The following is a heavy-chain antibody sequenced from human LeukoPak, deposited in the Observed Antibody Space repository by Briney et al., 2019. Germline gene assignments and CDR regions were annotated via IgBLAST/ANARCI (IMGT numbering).Heavy chain of an antibody. V-gene: IGHV3-30*18. CDR1: GFAFSSYA. CDR3: AKCVVVTAGIRPSSYYYYYGMDV. Sequence: GRSLRLSCAASGFAFSSYAMHWVRQAPGKGLEWVAVISYDGSNKYYADSVKGRFTISRDNSKNTLYLQMNSLRAEDTAVYYCAKCVVVTAGIRPSSYYYYYGMDVWGQGTTVTVSS. D-gene: IGHD2-21*02. J-gene: IGHJ6*02. CDR2: ISYDGSNK.